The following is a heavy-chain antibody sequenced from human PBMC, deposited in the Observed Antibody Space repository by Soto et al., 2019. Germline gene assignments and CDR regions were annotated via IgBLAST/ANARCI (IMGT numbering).Heavy chain of an antibody. J-gene: IGHJ4*02. CDR1: GFTFSRVW. Sequence: SGFTFSRVWMTWVRQAPGKGLEWVSAIYSGGSTYYADSVKGRFTISRDNSKNTLYLQMNSLRAEDTAVYYCARARSTAAGLFAYWGLVPLFTLSS. CDR2: IYSGGST. D-gene: IGHD6-13*01. V-gene: IGHV3-53*01. CDR3: ARARSTAAGLFAY.